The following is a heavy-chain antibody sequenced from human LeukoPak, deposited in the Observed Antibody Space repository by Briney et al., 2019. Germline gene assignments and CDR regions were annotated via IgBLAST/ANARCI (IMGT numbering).Heavy chain of an antibody. CDR1: GFTFSSHG. J-gene: IGHJ3*02. V-gene: IGHV3-30*18. D-gene: IGHD6-19*01. CDR3: AKSSSGGWYLLGDAFDI. Sequence: GGSLRLSCAASGFTFSSHGIHWVRQAPGKGLEWVAVISNAGSDKYYADSVKGRFTISRDNSKNTLYLQMNSLRAEDTAVYYCAKSSSGGWYLLGDAFDIWGQGTMVTVSS. CDR2: ISNAGSDK.